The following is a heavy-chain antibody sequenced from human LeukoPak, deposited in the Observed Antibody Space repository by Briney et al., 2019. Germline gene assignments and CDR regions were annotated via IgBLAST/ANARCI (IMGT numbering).Heavy chain of an antibody. Sequence: VASVKVSCKASGYTFTHYLMHWVRQAPGQRLEWMGWINAGNGNTKYSQNFQDRVTITRDTSANTAYMELSSLRSEDTAVYYCARGTAYGGYVNYWGQGTLVTVSS. V-gene: IGHV1-3*01. D-gene: IGHD5-12*01. CDR3: ARGTAYGGYVNY. J-gene: IGHJ4*02. CDR2: INAGNGNT. CDR1: GYTFTHYL.